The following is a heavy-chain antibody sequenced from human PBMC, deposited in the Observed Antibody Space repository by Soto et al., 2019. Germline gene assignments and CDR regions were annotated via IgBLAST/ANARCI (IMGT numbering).Heavy chain of an antibody. D-gene: IGHD2-2*01. CDR3: ARRAGEVVPAAMGSYYYYYMDV. V-gene: IGHV4-59*01. CDR2: IYYSGST. CDR1: GGSISSYY. J-gene: IGHJ6*03. Sequence: QVQLQESGPGLVKPSETLSLTCTVSGGSISSYYWSWIRQPPGKGLEWIGYIYYSGSTNYNPSLKSRVTISVDTSKNQFSLKLSSVTAADTAVYYCARRAGEVVPAAMGSYYYYYMDVWGKGTTVTVSS.